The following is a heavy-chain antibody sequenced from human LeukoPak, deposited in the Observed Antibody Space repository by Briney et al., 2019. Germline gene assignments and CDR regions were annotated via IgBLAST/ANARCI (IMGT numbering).Heavy chain of an antibody. CDR3: ARDGREFGDLFDY. CDR2: INSDGSST. D-gene: IGHD3-10*01. Sequence: AXGXXXVWVSRINSDGSSTTYADSVKGRFTISRDNAKNTLYLQMNSLRAEDTAVYYCARDGREFGDLFDYWGQGTLVTVSS. V-gene: IGHV3-74*03. J-gene: IGHJ4*02.